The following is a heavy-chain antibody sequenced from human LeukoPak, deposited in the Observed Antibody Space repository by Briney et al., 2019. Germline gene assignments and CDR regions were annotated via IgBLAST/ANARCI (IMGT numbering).Heavy chain of an antibody. Sequence: PPGGSLRLSCTASGLTFSTSGFNWVRQAPGKGLEWVSAISGSGGSTYYADSVKGRFTISRDNSKNTLYLQMNSLRAEDTAVYYCAKDEGDYYGSGSYDYWGQGTLVTVSS. J-gene: IGHJ4*02. CDR2: ISGSGGST. CDR3: AKDEGDYYGSGSYDY. V-gene: IGHV3-23*01. CDR1: GLTFSTSG. D-gene: IGHD3-10*01.